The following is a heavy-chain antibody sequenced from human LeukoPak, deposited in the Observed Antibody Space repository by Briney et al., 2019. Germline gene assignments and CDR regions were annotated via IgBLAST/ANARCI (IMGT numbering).Heavy chain of an antibody. Sequence: AASVKVSCRASGYTFTSYGISWVRQAPGQGLEWMGWISAYNGNTNYAQKLQGRVTMTTDTSTSTAYMELRSLRSDDTAVYYCARSAVTTQLDYWGQGTLVTVSS. CDR2: ISAYNGNT. D-gene: IGHD4-17*01. CDR3: ARSAVTTQLDY. V-gene: IGHV1-18*01. J-gene: IGHJ4*02. CDR1: GYTFTSYG.